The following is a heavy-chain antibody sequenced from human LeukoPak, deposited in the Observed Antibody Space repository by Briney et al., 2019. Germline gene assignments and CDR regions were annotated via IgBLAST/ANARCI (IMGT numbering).Heavy chain of an antibody. D-gene: IGHD6-19*01. Sequence: PSETLSLTCTVSGGSIGSYYWSWIRQPPGKGLEWIGYIYYSGSTNYNPSLKSRVTISVDTSKNQFSLKLSSVTAADTAVYYCARAGSGWSQIDYWGQGTLVTVSS. CDR1: GGSIGSYY. CDR3: ARAGSGWSQIDY. CDR2: IYYSGST. V-gene: IGHV4-59*01. J-gene: IGHJ4*02.